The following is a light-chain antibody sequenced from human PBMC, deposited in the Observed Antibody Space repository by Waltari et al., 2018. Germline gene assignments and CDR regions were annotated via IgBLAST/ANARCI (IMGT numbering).Light chain of an antibody. Sequence: SSRASQREGANDLAWFQQKPGQPPRLLSDATSSRATGIPDRFSGSGSGTDFTLTISRLEPEDCAVYYCQQYGASSWTFGQGTKVESK. CDR2: ATS. CDR3: QQYGASSWT. V-gene: IGKV3-20*01. J-gene: IGKJ1*01. CDR1: QREGAND.